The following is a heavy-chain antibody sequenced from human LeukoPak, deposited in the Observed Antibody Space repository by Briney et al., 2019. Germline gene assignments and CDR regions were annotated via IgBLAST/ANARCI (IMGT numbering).Heavy chain of an antibody. CDR1: GYTFTSYG. CDR2: ISAYNGNT. J-gene: IGHJ4*02. V-gene: IGHV1-18*01. CDR3: ARSGRYYYDSSGYPPNFDY. Sequence: ASVKVSCKASGYTFTSYGISWVRQAPGQGLEWMGWISAYNGNTNCAQKLQGRVTMTTDTSTSTAYMELRSLRSDDTAVYYCARSGRYYYDSSGYPPNFDYWGQGTLVTVSS. D-gene: IGHD3-22*01.